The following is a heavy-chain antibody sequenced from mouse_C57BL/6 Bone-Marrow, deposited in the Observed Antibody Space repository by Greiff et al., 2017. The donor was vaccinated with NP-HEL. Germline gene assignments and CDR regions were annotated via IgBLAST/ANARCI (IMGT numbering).Heavy chain of an antibody. J-gene: IGHJ4*01. CDR2: ISYDGSN. CDR1: GYSITSGYY. CDR3: ARDEITTVGDAMDY. D-gene: IGHD1-1*01. Sequence: ESGPGLVKPSQSLSLTCSVTGYSITSGYYWNWIRQFPGNKLEWMGYISYDGSNNYNPSLKNRISITRDTSKNQFFLKLNSVTTEDTATYYCARDEITTVGDAMDYWGQGTSVTVCS. V-gene: IGHV3-6*01.